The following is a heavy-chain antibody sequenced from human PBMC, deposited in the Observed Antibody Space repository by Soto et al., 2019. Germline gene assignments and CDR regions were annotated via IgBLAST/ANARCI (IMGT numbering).Heavy chain of an antibody. D-gene: IGHD6-6*01. J-gene: IGHJ5*02. CDR1: GGTFSSYA. CDR3: ARDLQRQLGNQNWFDP. CDR2: IIPIFGTA. V-gene: IGHV1-69*01. Sequence: QVQLVQSGAEVKKPGSSVKVSCKASGGTFSSYAISWVRQAPGQGLEWMGGIIPIFGTANYAQKFQGRVTITADESTSTAYMELSSLRAEDTAVYYWARDLQRQLGNQNWFDPWGQGTLVTVSS.